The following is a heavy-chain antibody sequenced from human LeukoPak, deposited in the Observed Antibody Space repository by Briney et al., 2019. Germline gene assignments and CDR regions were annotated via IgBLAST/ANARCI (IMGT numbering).Heavy chain of an antibody. V-gene: IGHV3-43*02. Sequence: PGGSLRLSCAASGFTFDDSAMDWLRQAPGKGLEWVSLISGDGGSTYYADSVKGRFTISRDNSKHSLYLQMNSLRTEDTALYYCAVTPVAGTDYYGMDVWGQGTTVTVSS. CDR2: ISGDGGST. D-gene: IGHD6-19*01. CDR1: GFTFDDSA. CDR3: AVTPVAGTDYYGMDV. J-gene: IGHJ6*02.